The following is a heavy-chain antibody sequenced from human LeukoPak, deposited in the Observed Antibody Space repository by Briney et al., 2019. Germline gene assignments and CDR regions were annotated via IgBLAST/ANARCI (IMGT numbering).Heavy chain of an antibody. Sequence: SETLSLTCAVYGGSFSGYYWSWIRQPPGKGLEWIGEINHSGSTYYNPSLKSRVTISIDTSKNQFYLKLSSLTAADMAVYYCARRDDSSGYHKIFDYWGPGTLVTVSS. J-gene: IGHJ4*02. CDR3: ARRDDSSGYHKIFDY. V-gene: IGHV4-34*01. D-gene: IGHD3-22*01. CDR1: GGSFSGYY. CDR2: INHSGST.